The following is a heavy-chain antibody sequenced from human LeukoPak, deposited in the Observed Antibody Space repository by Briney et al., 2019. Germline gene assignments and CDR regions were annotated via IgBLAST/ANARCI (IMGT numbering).Heavy chain of an antibody. D-gene: IGHD2-15*01. CDR3: ARQSWYFLTGTFDY. V-gene: IGHV7-4-1*02. Sequence: GASVKVSCKASGYTFTGYYMHWVRQAPGQGLEWMGWINTNTGNPTYAQGFTGRFVFSLDTSVSTAYLQISGLKAEDTAVYYCARQSWYFLTGTFDYWGQGTLVTVSS. CDR2: INTNTGNP. CDR1: GYTFTGYY. J-gene: IGHJ4*02.